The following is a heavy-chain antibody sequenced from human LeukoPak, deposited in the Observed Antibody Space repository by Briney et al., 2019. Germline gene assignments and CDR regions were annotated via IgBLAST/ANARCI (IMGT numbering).Heavy chain of an antibody. Sequence: GRSLRLSCAASGFTFSRYAMHWVRQAPGKGLEWVAVISSDGSNKYYADSVKGRFTISRDNSENTLYLQMNSLRAEDTAVYYCARVRSGSYSHDAFDIWGQGTMVTVSS. J-gene: IGHJ3*02. CDR3: ARVRSGSYSHDAFDI. CDR1: GFTFSRYA. CDR2: ISSDGSNK. V-gene: IGHV3-30-3*01. D-gene: IGHD1-26*01.